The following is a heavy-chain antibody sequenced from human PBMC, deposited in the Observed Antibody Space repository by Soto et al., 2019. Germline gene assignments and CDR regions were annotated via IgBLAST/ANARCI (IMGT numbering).Heavy chain of an antibody. CDR1: GGPISNFA. D-gene: IGHD5-12*01. CDR3: TRDKGGRRGYSGFAAFDY. CDR2: IIPIAART. J-gene: IGHJ4*02. V-gene: IGHV1-69*01. Sequence: QVQLVQSGAEVKKPGSSVKVSCKASGGPISNFAINWVRQAPGQGLEWMGGIIPIAARTNYAERFQGRVTMTADESTNTLDMELSSLGYDDTAVFYCTRDKGGRRGYSGFAAFDYWGQGTLVTVSS.